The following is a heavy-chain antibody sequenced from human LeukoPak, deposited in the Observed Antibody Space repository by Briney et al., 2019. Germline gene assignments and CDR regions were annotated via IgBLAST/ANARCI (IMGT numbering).Heavy chain of an antibody. CDR1: GGSISSGSYY. CDR2: IYTSGST. V-gene: IGHV4-61*02. CDR3: ARSWIGITGTRRAFDY. Sequence: PSQTLSLTCTVPGGSISSGSYYWSWLRQPAGTGLEWIGRIYTSGSTNYNPSLKSRVTISVDTSKNQFSLKLSSVTAADTAVYYCARSWIGITGTRRAFDYWGQGTLVTVSS. D-gene: IGHD1-20*01. J-gene: IGHJ4*02.